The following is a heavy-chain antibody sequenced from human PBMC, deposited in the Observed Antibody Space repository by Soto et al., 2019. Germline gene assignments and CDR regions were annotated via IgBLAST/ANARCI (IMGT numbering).Heavy chain of an antibody. V-gene: IGHV4-31*03. Sequence: QVHLQESGTGLVKPSQTLSLTCSVSGASISSGVYYWSWIRQHPVTGLGWIGYIYYSGRTHYNPSLERRVNISVDPSKNQFSPKLSSETDAAAAVYSCAKDHGCDRSGGLDHWGRGTLVSVCS. CDR1: GASISSGVYY. CDR2: IYYSGRT. D-gene: IGHD2-21*02. J-gene: IGHJ5*02. CDR3: AKDHGCDRSGGLDH.